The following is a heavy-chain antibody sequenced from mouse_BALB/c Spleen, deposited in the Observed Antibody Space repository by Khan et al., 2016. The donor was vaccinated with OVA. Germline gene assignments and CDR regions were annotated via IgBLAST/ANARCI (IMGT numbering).Heavy chain of an antibody. J-gene: IGHJ3*01. CDR2: IWSDGST. D-gene: IGHD2-12*01. Sequence: QVRLQQSGPGLVQPSQSLSITCTVSGFSLITYGVHWVRQSPGKGLEWLGVIWSDGSTDYNAAFISRLSITKDNSKSPVFFKMNSLQADDTAIYYCARNSYRYDFTYWGRGTLVTVSA. CDR3: ARNSYRYDFTY. V-gene: IGHV2-4-1*01. CDR1: GFSLITYG.